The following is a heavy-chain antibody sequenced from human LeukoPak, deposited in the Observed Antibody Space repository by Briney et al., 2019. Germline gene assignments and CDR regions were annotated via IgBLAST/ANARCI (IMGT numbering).Heavy chain of an antibody. D-gene: IGHD1-1*01. CDR1: GGSISSYY. CDR3: AREGTAGTNLNWFDP. CDR2: ISYSGST. V-gene: IGHV4-59*01. Sequence: SETLSLTCTVTGGSISSYYWSWIRQPPGKGLEWIGYISYSGSTNFNPSLKSRVTISVDTSKNQFSLKLSSVTAADTAVYYCAREGTAGTNLNWFDPWGQGTLVTVSS. J-gene: IGHJ5*02.